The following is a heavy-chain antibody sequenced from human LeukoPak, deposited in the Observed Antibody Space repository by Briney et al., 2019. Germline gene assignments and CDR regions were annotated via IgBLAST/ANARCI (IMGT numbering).Heavy chain of an antibody. J-gene: IGHJ3*02. CDR1: GYTFTGYY. Sequence: ASVKVSCKASGYTFTGYYMHWVRQAPGQGLEWMGWINPNSGGTNYAQKFQGRVTMTRDTSISTAYMELSRLRSDDTAVYYCARAGRLGPIMDAFDIWGQGTMVTGSS. CDR3: ARAGRLGPIMDAFDI. CDR2: INPNSGGT. V-gene: IGHV1-2*02. D-gene: IGHD3-16*01.